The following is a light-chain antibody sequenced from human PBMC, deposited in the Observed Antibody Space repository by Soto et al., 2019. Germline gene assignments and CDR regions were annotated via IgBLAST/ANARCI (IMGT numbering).Light chain of an antibody. J-gene: IGKJ2*01. Sequence: EIVLTQSPGTLSLSPGERATLSCRASQNVSSNYLVWYQQKPGQAPRLLINGPSSRAPGIPDRFSGSGSGTDFTLSVSRLEPEDFATYFCQQSYTLPFTFGPGTKLE. CDR2: GPS. CDR3: QQSYTLPFT. V-gene: IGKV3-20*01. CDR1: QNVSSNY.